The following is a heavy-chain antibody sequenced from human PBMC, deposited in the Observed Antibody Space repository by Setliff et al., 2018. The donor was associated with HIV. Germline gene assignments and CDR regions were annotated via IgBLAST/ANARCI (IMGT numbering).Heavy chain of an antibody. CDR1: GFTFSSYA. D-gene: IGHD2-2*01. J-gene: IGHJ4*02. Sequence: GGSLRLSCTASGFTFSSYAMSWVRQAPGKGLEWVSKISDGGSSTYYADSVKGRFTISRDNSKNALYLQMDSLRAEDTAVYYCARENSGTSCEGYWGQGALVTVSS. CDR2: ISDGGSST. CDR3: ARENSGTSCEGY. V-gene: IGHV3-23*01.